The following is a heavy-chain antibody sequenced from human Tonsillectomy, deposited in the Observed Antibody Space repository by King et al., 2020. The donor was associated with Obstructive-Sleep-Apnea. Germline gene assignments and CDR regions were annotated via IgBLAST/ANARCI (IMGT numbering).Heavy chain of an antibody. CDR3: ASTLLYYYASSGYYY. CDR2: IYYSGST. J-gene: IGHJ4*02. Sequence: LQLQESGPGLVKPSETLSLTCTVSGGSISSSSYYWGWIRQPPGKGLEWIGSIYYSGSTYYNPSLNSRVTISVDTSKNQFSLKLSSVTAADTAVYYCASTLLYYYASSGYYYWGQGTLVTVSS. D-gene: IGHD3-22*01. V-gene: IGHV4-39*01. CDR1: GGSISSSSYY.